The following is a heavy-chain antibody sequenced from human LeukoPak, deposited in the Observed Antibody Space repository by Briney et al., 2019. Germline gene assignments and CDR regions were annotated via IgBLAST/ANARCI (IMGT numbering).Heavy chain of an antibody. Sequence: SVKVSCKASGGTFSSYAISWVRQAPGQGLEWMGGIIPIFGTANYAQKFQGRVTITTDESTSTAYMELSSLRSEDTAVYYCAREGEDIVVVPAARYFQHWGQGTLVTVSS. CDR3: AREGEDIVVVPAARYFQH. CDR2: IIPIFGTA. V-gene: IGHV1-69*05. CDR1: GGTFSSYA. J-gene: IGHJ1*01. D-gene: IGHD2-2*01.